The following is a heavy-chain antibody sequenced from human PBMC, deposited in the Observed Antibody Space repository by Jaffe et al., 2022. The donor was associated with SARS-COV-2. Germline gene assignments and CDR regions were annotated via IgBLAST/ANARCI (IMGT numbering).Heavy chain of an antibody. CDR3: ARGSALTWLYPYYFDY. CDR1: GYTFTGYY. J-gene: IGHJ4*02. CDR2: INPNSGGT. Sequence: QVQLVQSGAEVKKPGASVKVSCKASGYTFTGYYMHWVRQAPGQGLEWMGRINPNSGGTNYAQKFQGRVTMTRDTSISTAYMELSRLRSDDTVVYYCARGSALTWLYPYYFDYWGQGTLVTVSS. D-gene: IGHD3-16*02. V-gene: IGHV1-2*05.